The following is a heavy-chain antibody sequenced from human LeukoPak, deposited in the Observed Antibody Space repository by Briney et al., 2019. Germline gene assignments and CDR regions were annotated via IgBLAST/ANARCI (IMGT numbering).Heavy chain of an antibody. J-gene: IGHJ6*02. D-gene: IGHD3-9*01. Sequence: GGSLRLSCAASGLTFSSHWMHWVRQAPGKGLVWVSRITNDGSSTTYADSVKGRFTISRDNAKNMLYLQVNSLRAEDTAVYYCARDGPLTLRYFDWLAYYYYGMDVWGQGTTVTVSS. CDR1: GLTFSSHW. CDR3: ARDGPLTLRYFDWLAYYYYGMDV. CDR2: ITNDGSST. V-gene: IGHV3-74*01.